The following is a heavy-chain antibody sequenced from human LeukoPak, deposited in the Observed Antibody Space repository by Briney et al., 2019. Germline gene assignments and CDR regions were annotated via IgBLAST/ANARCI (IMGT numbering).Heavy chain of an antibody. CDR2: NNPSGGRT. Sequence: ASVKVSCKASGYTFSNYYIHWVRQAPGQGLEWMGVNNPSGGRTTYAQKFQGRVTMTRDTSTSTAYMDLSSLRSDDTAVYYCSRELGGSYLDYWGQGTLVTVSP. V-gene: IGHV1-46*01. J-gene: IGHJ4*02. CDR1: GYTFSNYY. D-gene: IGHD1-26*01. CDR3: SRELGGSYLDY.